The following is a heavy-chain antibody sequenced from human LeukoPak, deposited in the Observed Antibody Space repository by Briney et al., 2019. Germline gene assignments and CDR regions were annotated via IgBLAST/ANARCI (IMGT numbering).Heavy chain of an antibody. V-gene: IGHV3-7*01. CDR3: ARDLKTGYTYGYPLDY. Sequence: GGSLRLSCAASGFTFSDYWMSWVRQAPGKGLEWVANINQDGSLKYYVDSVKGRFTISRDNAKNSLYLQMNSLRAEDTAVYSCARDLKTGYTYGYPLDYWGQGTLVTVSS. CDR2: INQDGSLK. D-gene: IGHD5-18*01. J-gene: IGHJ4*02. CDR1: GFTFSDYW.